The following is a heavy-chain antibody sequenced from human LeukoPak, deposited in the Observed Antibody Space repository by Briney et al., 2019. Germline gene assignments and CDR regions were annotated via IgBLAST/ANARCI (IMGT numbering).Heavy chain of an antibody. V-gene: IGHV4-59*08. CDR3: VRQSDSSSWYYWFDL. J-gene: IGHJ5*02. CDR2: IYYSGST. Sequence: SETLSLTCTVSGGSISSYYWSWIRQPPGKGLEWIGYIYYSGSTNYNPSLKSRVTISLDTSKNQFSLRLSSVTAADTAVYYCVRQSDSSSWYYWFDLWGPGTLVTVSS. CDR1: GGSISSYY. D-gene: IGHD6-13*01.